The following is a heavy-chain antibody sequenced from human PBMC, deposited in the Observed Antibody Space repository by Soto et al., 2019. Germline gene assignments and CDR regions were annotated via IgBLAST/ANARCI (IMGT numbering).Heavy chain of an antibody. J-gene: IGHJ4*02. CDR3: AHRCGGNYYRWYFDS. CDR2: ISWKDEK. CDR1: GFSLSTGGAG. Sequence: QITLKESGPTLVKPTQTLTVTCTFSGFSLSTGGAGVGWIRQSPGKAPEWLALISWKDEKRYNPGLKSRLTITKDTSKNQVVLTMTDLDPVDTATYFCAHRCGGNYYRWYFDSWGQGTLVTVSS. V-gene: IGHV2-5*01. D-gene: IGHD1-26*01.